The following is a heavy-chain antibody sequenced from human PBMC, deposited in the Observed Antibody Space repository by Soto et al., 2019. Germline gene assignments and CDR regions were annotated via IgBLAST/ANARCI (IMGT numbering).Heavy chain of an antibody. D-gene: IGHD2-2*01. CDR3: ARDLRGDIVVLPAATYFDY. J-gene: IGHJ4*02. V-gene: IGHV3-48*02. CDR2: ISSSSSTI. CDR1: GFTFSSYS. Sequence: EVQLVESGGGLVQPGGSLRLSCAASGFTFSSYSMNWVRQAPGKGLEWVSYISSSSSTIYYDNSVKGRFTISRDNAKNSLYLQMNSLRDEDTAVDYCARDLRGDIVVLPAATYFDYWGQGTLVTVSS.